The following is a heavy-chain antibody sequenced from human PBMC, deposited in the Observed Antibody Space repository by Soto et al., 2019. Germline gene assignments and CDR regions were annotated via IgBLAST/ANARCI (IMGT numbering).Heavy chain of an antibody. CDR1: GFTFSSFA. D-gene: IGHD5-12*01. J-gene: IGHJ6*02. CDR2: ISYDGSNK. CDR3: ARDGNSGHNWDYYYGMDV. Sequence: QVQLVESGGGVVQPGRSLRLSCTASGFTFSSFALHWARQAPGKGLEWVALISYDGSNKAYADSVKGRFTISRDNSKNTLYLQMNNLRAEDTAMYYCARDGNSGHNWDYYYGMDVWGQGTTVTVSS. V-gene: IGHV3-30-3*01.